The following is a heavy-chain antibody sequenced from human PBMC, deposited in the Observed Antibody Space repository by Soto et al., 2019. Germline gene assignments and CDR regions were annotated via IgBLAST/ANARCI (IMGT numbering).Heavy chain of an antibody. D-gene: IGHD2-2*01. V-gene: IGHV3-48*01. Sequence: GGSLRLSCAASGRTFSSYNMKWVRQAKGKGLEWVSYISRTSDTIYYADSVKGRFTISRDNAGNSLYLQMNSLRAEDTAVYFCARAAAAMHFYYYYYMDVWGKGTTVTVSS. CDR3: ARAAAAMHFYYYYYMDV. J-gene: IGHJ6*03. CDR2: ISRTSDTI. CDR1: GRTFSSYN.